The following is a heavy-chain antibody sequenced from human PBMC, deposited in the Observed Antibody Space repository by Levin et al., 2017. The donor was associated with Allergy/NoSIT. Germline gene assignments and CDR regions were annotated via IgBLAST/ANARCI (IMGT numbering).Heavy chain of an antibody. CDR2: ISSSSTTI. CDR1: GFTFSDYY. J-gene: IGHJ4*02. D-gene: IGHD4-17*01. CDR3: ARDSYDAYARFST. V-gene: IGHV3-11*01. Sequence: KAGGSLRLSCAGSGFTFSDYYMSWIRQAPGKGLESVSYISSSSTTIYYADSVKGRFTISRDNAKNSLYLEMNSLRAEDTAVYYCARDSYDAYARFSTWGQGTPVTVSS.